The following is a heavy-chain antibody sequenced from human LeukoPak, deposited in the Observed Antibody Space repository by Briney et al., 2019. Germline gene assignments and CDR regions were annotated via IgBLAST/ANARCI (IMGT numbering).Heavy chain of an antibody. CDR1: GYSFTSYW. D-gene: IGHD3-22*01. CDR2: IYPGDSDT. CDR3: ARLRGSSGYYRDYYYYYYMDV. J-gene: IGHJ6*03. V-gene: IGHV5-51*01. Sequence: GESLKISCKGSGYSFTSYWIGWVRQMPGKGLEWMGIIYPGDSDTRYSPSFQGQVTISADKSISTAYLQWSSLKASDTAMYYCARLRGSSGYYRDYYYYYYMDVWGKGTTVTVSS.